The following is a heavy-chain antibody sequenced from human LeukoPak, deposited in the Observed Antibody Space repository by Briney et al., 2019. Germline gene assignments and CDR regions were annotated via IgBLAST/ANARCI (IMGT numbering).Heavy chain of an antibody. J-gene: IGHJ6*02. Sequence: GGSLRLSCAASGFTFSNAWMSWFRQSPGKGLEWVGRIKSKTDGGTTDYAAPVKGRFTISRDDSKNTLYLQMNSLKTEDTAVYYCTIDQRCSSTSCYRYYYYGMDVWGQGTTVTVSS. CDR3: TIDQRCSSTSCYRYYYYGMDV. CDR2: IKSKTDGGTT. CDR1: GFTFSNAW. V-gene: IGHV3-15*01. D-gene: IGHD2-2*01.